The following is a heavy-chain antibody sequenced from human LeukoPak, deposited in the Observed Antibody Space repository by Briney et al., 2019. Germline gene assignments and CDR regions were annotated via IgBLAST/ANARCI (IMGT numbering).Heavy chain of an antibody. Sequence: SETVSLTCTVSGGSISSYYWSWIRQPAGKGLEWIGRIYTSGSTNYNPSLESRVTMSVDTSKNQFSLKLSSVTAADTAVYYCARAAAGTDYYYYGMDVWGQGTTVTVSS. D-gene: IGHD6-13*01. CDR3: ARAAAGTDYYYYGMDV. CDR2: IYTSGST. CDR1: GGSISSYY. V-gene: IGHV4-4*07. J-gene: IGHJ6*02.